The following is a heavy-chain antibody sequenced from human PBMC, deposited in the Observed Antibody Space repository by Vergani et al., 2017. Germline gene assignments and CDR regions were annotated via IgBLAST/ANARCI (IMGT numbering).Heavy chain of an antibody. J-gene: IGHJ6*02. Sequence: EVQLLESGGGLVQPGGSLRLSCAASGFTFSSFAMSWARQAPGKGMELVSAISGGGCNTYYADSVKGRVTISRDKSKNTLYLQMNSLRAEDTAVYYCARDSSSWYNYSYYGMYVWGQGTTVTVSS. V-gene: IGHV3-23*01. CDR1: GFTFSSFA. CDR2: ISGGGCNT. D-gene: IGHD6-13*01. CDR3: ARDSSSWYNYSYYGMYV.